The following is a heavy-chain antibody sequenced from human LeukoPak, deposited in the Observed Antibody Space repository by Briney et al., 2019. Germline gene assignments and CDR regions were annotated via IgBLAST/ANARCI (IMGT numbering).Heavy chain of an antibody. CDR3: ARVLFYSSGNKSNRVDY. D-gene: IGHD6-19*01. V-gene: IGHV1-2*02. J-gene: IGHJ4*02. CDR2: INPNSGGT. CDR1: GYTFTGYY. Sequence: ASVKVSCKASGYTFTGYYMHWVRQAPGQGLEWMGWINPNSGGTNYAQKFQGRVTMTKDTSISTAYMELSRLRSDDTAVYYCARVLFYSSGNKSNRVDYWGQGTLVTVSS.